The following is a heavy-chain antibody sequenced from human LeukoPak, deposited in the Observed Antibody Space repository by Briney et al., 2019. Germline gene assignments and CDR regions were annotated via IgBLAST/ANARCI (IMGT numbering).Heavy chain of an antibody. V-gene: IGHV1-2*02. Sequence: ASVKVSCKASESTFTVSYLHWVRQAPGQGLQWMEWINPNSGGTNYAQKFQGRVTMTRDTSITTAYMELSRLRSDDTAIYYCASFAHQIDFWSSYYTPPNAFDIWGQGTLVTVSS. CDR3: ASFAHQIDFWSSYYTPPNAFDI. D-gene: IGHD3-3*01. J-gene: IGHJ3*02. CDR1: ESTFTVSY. CDR2: INPNSGGT.